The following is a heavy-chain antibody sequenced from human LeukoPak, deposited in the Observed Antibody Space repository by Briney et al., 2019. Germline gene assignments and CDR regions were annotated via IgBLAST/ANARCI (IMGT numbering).Heavy chain of an antibody. V-gene: IGHV4-59*08. CDR3: ARMVSYYDFWSGYYLGYYFDY. CDR2: IYYSGST. J-gene: IGHJ4*02. D-gene: IGHD3-3*01. CDR1: GGSISSYY. Sequence: PSETLSLTCTVSGGSISSYYWSWIRQPPGKGLEWIGYIYYSGSTNYNPSLKSRVTISVDTSKNQFSLKLSSVTAADTAVYYCARMVSYYDFWSGYYLGYYFDYWGQGTLVTVSS.